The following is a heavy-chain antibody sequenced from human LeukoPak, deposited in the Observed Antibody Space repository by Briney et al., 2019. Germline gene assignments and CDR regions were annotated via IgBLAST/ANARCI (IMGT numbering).Heavy chain of an antibody. D-gene: IGHD3-10*01. CDR1: GFSFSNYG. V-gene: IGHV3-30*03. Sequence: GRSLRLSCAASGFSFSNYGVHWVRQAPGKGLEWVAIISNDGSKKYYADSVKGRLTISRDNSKNTVDLQMNSLRAEDTAVYYCATDASGIFHHAMDVWGQGTTVTVSS. CDR2: ISNDGSKK. CDR3: ATDASGIFHHAMDV. J-gene: IGHJ6*02.